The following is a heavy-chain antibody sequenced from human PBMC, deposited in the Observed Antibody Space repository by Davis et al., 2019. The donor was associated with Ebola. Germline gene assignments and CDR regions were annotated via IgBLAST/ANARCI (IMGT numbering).Heavy chain of an antibody. CDR1: GGSINTDY. CDR3: ALTATMRRG. CDR2: IYNGGST. D-gene: IGHD1-7*01. Sequence: SETLSLTCTVSGGSINTDYWSWIRQTPGKGLEWIGYIYNGGSTDYNPSLKSRATISLDTSKRQVSLKLTSVTAGDTAMYYCALTATMRRGWGQGTMVTVSS. J-gene: IGHJ3*01. V-gene: IGHV4-59*08.